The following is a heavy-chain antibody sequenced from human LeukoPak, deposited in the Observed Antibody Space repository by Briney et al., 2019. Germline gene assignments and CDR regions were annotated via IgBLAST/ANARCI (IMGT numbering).Heavy chain of an antibody. CDR1: GGSISSYY. Sequence: SETLSLTCTVSGGSISSYYWSWIRQPPGKGLEWIGYIYYSGSTNYNPSLKSRVTISVDTSKNQFSLKLSSVTAADTAVYYCARVEYSYGCDYWGRGTLVTVSS. V-gene: IGHV4-59*01. J-gene: IGHJ4*02. D-gene: IGHD5-18*01. CDR3: ARVEYSYGCDY. CDR2: IYYSGST.